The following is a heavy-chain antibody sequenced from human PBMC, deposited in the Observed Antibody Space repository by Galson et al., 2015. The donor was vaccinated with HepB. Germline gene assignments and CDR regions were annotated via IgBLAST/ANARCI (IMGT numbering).Heavy chain of an antibody. CDR2: ISYDGSNK. CDR1: GFTFSSYA. CDR3: AKDRDSYGYSAMDV. Sequence: SLRLSCAASGFTFSSYAMHWVRQAPGKGLEWVAVISYDGSNKYYADSVKGRFTISRDNSKNTQYLQMNSLRTEDTAVYYCAKDRDSYGYSAMDVWGQGTTVAVSS. V-gene: IGHV3-30*18. D-gene: IGHD5-18*01. J-gene: IGHJ6*02.